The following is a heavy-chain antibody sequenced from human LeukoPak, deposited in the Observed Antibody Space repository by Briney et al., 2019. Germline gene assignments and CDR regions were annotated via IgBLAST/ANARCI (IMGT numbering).Heavy chain of an antibody. CDR1: GYTFTDYY. J-gene: IGHJ5*02. CDR2: INPNSGGT. Sequence: ASVKVSCKASGYTFTDYYMHWVRQAPGQGLEWMGWINPNSGGTNYAQKFQGRVTMTRDTSISTAYMEMSRLRFDDTAVYYCARVRLDCSSTSCSRGHRRFDPWGQGTLVTVSS. CDR3: ARVRLDCSSTSCSRGHRRFDP. V-gene: IGHV1-2*02. D-gene: IGHD2-2*01.